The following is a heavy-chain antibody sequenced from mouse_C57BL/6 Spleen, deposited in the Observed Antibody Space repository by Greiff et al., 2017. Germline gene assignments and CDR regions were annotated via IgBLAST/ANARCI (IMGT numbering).Heavy chain of an antibody. CDR2: IYPGSGST. Sequence: VQLQQPGAELVKPGASVKMSCKASGYTFTSYWITWVKQRPGQGLEWIGDIYPGSGSTNYNEKFKSKATLTVDTSSSTAYMQLSSLTSEDSAVYYCARRELRLRAMDDWGQGTSVTVSS. J-gene: IGHJ4*01. V-gene: IGHV1-55*01. D-gene: IGHD3-2*02. CDR1: GYTFTSYW. CDR3: ARRELRLRAMDD.